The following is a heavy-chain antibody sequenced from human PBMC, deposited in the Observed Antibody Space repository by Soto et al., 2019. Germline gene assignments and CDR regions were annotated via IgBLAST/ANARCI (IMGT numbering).Heavy chain of an antibody. Sequence: EVQLLESGGGLVQPGGSLRLSCTASGFTFSSYAMSWVRQAPGKGLEWVSAISGSGGSTYYADSVKGRFPISRDNSKNTLYLQMNSLRAEDTAVYYCAKVGVLLWFGELLGYFDYWGQGTLVTVSS. CDR2: ISGSGGST. V-gene: IGHV3-23*01. J-gene: IGHJ4*02. CDR1: GFTFSSYA. D-gene: IGHD3-10*01. CDR3: AKVGVLLWFGELLGYFDY.